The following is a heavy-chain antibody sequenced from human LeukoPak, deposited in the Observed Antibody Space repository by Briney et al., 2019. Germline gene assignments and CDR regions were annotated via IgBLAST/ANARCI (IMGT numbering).Heavy chain of an antibody. D-gene: IGHD1-7*01. Sequence: GGSLRLSCAASGFTFSSYGMHWVRQAPGKGLEWVAFIRYDGSNKYYADSVKGRFTISRDNSKNTLYLQMNSLRAEDTAVYYCAKDRPAIGTTEAFDIWGQGTMVTVSS. CDR3: AKDRPAIGTTEAFDI. CDR1: GFTFSSYG. V-gene: IGHV3-30*02. J-gene: IGHJ3*02. CDR2: IRYDGSNK.